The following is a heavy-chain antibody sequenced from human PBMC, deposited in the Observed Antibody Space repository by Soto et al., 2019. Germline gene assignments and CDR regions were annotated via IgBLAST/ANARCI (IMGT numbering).Heavy chain of an antibody. CDR2: IYYLVTT. V-gene: IGHV4-61*01. CDR3: GREEKQLFRYGGDFDF. J-gene: IGHJ4*02. CDR1: AGSVNTGNYY. D-gene: IGHD3-16*01. Sequence: QVPLQESGPGLVKPSETLSLTCSVSAGSVNTGNYYWSWIRQPPGKGLVWIGHIYYLVTTNYNPSLKSRVTISVATSKNQFCLKVTSVTAADTAVYFCGREEKQLFRYGGDFDFWGQVIMVTVSA.